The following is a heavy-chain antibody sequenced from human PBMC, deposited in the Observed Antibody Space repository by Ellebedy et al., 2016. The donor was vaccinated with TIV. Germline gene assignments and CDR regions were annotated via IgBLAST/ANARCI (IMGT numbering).Heavy chain of an antibody. Sequence: ASVKVSCKASGYTFTSYSIHWVRQAPGQGLEWMGVINRFGGSTDYSQRFQGRVTMTRDTSTSTVYMELSSLRSDDTAVYYCARDLSFDFWGQGTPVTVSS. J-gene: IGHJ4*02. V-gene: IGHV1-46*01. CDR1: GYTFTSYS. CDR2: INRFGGST. CDR3: ARDLSFDF.